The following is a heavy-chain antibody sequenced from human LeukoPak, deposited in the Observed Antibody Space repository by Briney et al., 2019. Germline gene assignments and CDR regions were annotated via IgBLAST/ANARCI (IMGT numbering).Heavy chain of an antibody. V-gene: IGHV1-2*02. CDR1: GYTFTGYY. Sequence: ASVKVSRKASGYTFTGYYMHWVRQAPGQGLEWMGWINPNSGGTNYAQKFQGRVTMTRDTSISTAYMELSRLRSDDTAVYYCARVDTTMLTALGFWGQGTLVTVSS. CDR2: INPNSGGT. D-gene: IGHD5-18*01. J-gene: IGHJ4*02. CDR3: ARVDTTMLTALGF.